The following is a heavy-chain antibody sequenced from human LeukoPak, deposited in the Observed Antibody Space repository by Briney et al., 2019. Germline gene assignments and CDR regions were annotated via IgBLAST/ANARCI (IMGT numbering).Heavy chain of an antibody. Sequence: GGSLRLSCAASGFTFSSYWMHWVRQAPGKGLVWVSRINSAESSTNYADSVKGRFTISRDNAKNSLYLQMNSLRAEDTAVYYCAGYSSGWTIDAFDIWGQGTMVTVSS. J-gene: IGHJ3*02. CDR3: AGYSSGWTIDAFDI. CDR2: INSAESST. CDR1: GFTFSSYW. D-gene: IGHD6-19*01. V-gene: IGHV3-74*01.